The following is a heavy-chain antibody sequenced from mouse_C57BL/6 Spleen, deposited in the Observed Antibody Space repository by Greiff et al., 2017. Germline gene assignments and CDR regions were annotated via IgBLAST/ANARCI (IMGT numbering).Heavy chain of an antibody. Sequence: EVQLQESGPELVKPGASVKISCKASGYSFTDYNMNWVKQSNGKSLEWIGVINPNYGTTSYNQKFKGKATLTVDQSSSTAYMQLNSLTSEASAVYYCAKESGGSSYWYFDVWGTGTTVTVSS. CDR1: GYSFTDYN. D-gene: IGHD1-1*01. CDR2: INPNYGTT. J-gene: IGHJ1*03. V-gene: IGHV1-39*01. CDR3: AKESGGSSYWYFDV.